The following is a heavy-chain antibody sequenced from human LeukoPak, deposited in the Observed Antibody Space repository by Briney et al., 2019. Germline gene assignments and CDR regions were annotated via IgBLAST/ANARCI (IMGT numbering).Heavy chain of an antibody. CDR1: GGSFSGYY. CDR2: INHSGST. V-gene: IGHV4-34*01. Sequence: PSETLSLTCAVYGGSFSGYYWSWIRQPPGKGLEWIGEINHSGSTNYNPSLKSRVTISVDTSKNQFSLKLSSVTAADTAVYYCARHPQWLVRGWFDPWGQGTLVTVSS. J-gene: IGHJ5*02. D-gene: IGHD6-19*01. CDR3: ARHPQWLVRGWFDP.